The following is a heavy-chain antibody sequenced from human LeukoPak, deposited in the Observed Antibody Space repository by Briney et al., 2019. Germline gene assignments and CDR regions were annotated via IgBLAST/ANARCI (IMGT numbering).Heavy chain of an antibody. D-gene: IGHD3-3*01. J-gene: IGHJ5*02. CDR3: ARDQGYDFWSGYYTWFPNWFDP. V-gene: IGHV1-18*01. Sequence: GASVKVSCKASGYTFTSYGISWVRQAPGQGLEWMGWISAYNGNTNYAQKLQGRVTMTTDTSTSTAYMELRSLRSDDTAVYYCARDQGYDFWSGYYTWFPNWFDPWGQGTLVTVSS. CDR1: GYTFTSYG. CDR2: ISAYNGNT.